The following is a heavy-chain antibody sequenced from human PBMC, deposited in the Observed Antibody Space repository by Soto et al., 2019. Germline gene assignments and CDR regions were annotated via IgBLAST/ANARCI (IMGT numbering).Heavy chain of an antibody. CDR3: ARNALVGPNYYYYMDV. J-gene: IGHJ6*03. V-gene: IGHV4-59*08. D-gene: IGHD1-26*01. CDR1: GGSIRSYY. Sequence: SETLSLTCTVSGGSIRSYYWSWIRQPPGKGLEWIGYIYYSGSTNYNPSLKSRVTISVDTSKNQFSLKLSSVTAADTAVYHCARNALVGPNYYYYMDVWGKGTTVTVSS. CDR2: IYYSGST.